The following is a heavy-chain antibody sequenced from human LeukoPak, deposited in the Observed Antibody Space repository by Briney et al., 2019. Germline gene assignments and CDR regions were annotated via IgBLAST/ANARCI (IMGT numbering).Heavy chain of an antibody. CDR2: INPNSGGT. Sequence: GASVKVSCKASGYTFTGYYMHWVRQAPGQGLEWMGRINPNSGGTNYAQKFQGRVTMTRDTSISTAYMVLSRLRSDDTAVYYCAREHLLRYFDWLSRGWFDPWGQGTLVTVSS. CDR1: GYTFTGYY. V-gene: IGHV1-2*06. D-gene: IGHD3-9*01. J-gene: IGHJ5*02. CDR3: AREHLLRYFDWLSRGWFDP.